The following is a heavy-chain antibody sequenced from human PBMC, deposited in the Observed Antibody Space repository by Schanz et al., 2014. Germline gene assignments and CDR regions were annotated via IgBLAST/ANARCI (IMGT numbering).Heavy chain of an antibody. CDR3: ARRIWDGGYYYFDY. J-gene: IGHJ4*02. Sequence: QVQLQESGPGLVKPSGTLSLTCAVSGGFISSINWWSCVRQSPGTELEWIGEFNNSGSTNYNPSLKSRVTISLDKSKRQFSLPLNAVTAADTAVYYCARRIWDGGYYYFDYWGQGTLVTVSS. V-gene: IGHV4-4*02. D-gene: IGHD5-12*01. CDR2: FNNSGST. CDR1: GGFISSINW.